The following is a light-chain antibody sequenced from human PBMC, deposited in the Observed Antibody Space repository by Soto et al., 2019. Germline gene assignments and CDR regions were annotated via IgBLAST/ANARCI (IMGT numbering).Light chain of an antibody. V-gene: IGKV1-13*02. CDR2: DAS. J-gene: IGKJ1*01. CDR1: QSISSY. Sequence: AIQLTQSPSSLSASVGDRVTITFRASQSISSYLNWYQQKPGKAPKLLIYDASSLESGVPSRFSGSGSGTDFTLTISCLQSEDFATYYCQQYYSCPRTFGQGTKVDIK. CDR3: QQYYSCPRT.